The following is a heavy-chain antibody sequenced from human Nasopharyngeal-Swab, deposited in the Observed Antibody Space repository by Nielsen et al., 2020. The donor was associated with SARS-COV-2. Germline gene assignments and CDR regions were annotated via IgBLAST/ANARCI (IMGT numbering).Heavy chain of an antibody. V-gene: IGHV3-48*04. CDR1: GFSFSVHS. D-gene: IGHD3-3*01. Sequence: GESLKISCVASGFSFSVHSMNWVRQAPGKGLKWISFISSTSLTMYYADSVKGRFTISRDNAQNSLYLQMSSLRVEDTAVYYCARDGLDYDFWSAYFMDVWGQGTTVTVSS. CDR2: ISSTSLTM. CDR3: ARDGLDYDFWSAYFMDV. J-gene: IGHJ6*02.